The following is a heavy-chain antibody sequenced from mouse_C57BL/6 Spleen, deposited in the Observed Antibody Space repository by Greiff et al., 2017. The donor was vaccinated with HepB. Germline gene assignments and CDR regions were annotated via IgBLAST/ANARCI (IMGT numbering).Heavy chain of an antibody. Sequence: EVQVVESGGGLVKPGGSLKLSCAASGFTFSDYGMHWVRQAPEKGLEWVAYISSGSSTNYYADTVKGRFTISRDNAKKTLFLQMTSLRSEDTAMYYCARPDYYGSSSLDYWGQGTSVTVSS. CDR2: ISSGSSTN. J-gene: IGHJ4*01. V-gene: IGHV5-17*01. D-gene: IGHD1-1*01. CDR3: ARPDYYGSSSLDY. CDR1: GFTFSDYG.